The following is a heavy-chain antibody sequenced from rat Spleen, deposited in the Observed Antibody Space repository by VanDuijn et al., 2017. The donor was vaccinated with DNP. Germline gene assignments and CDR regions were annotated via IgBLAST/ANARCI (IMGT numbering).Heavy chain of an antibody. CDR2: ISYSGST. CDR1: GYSITSNY. J-gene: IGHJ2*01. CDR3: ARSSRVYGTFDY. Sequence: EVQLQESGPGLVKPSQSLSLTCSVTGYSITSNYWGWIRKFPGNKMEWMGYISYSGSTSYNPSLKSRISITSDTSKNQFFLQLNSVTTEDTATYTCARSSRVYGTFDYWGQGVMVTVSS. V-gene: IGHV3-1*01. D-gene: IGHD1-4*01.